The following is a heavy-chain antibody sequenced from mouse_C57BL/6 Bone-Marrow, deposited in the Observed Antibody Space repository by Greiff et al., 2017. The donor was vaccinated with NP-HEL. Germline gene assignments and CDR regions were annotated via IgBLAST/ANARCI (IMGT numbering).Heavy chain of an antibody. J-gene: IGHJ2*01. V-gene: IGHV1-82*01. D-gene: IGHD1-1*01. Sequence: QVQLQQSGPELVKPGASVKISCKASGYAFSSSWMNWVKQRPGKGLEWIGRIYPGDGDTNYNGKFKGKATLTADKSSSTAYMQLSSLTSEDSAVYCCARMDCGSSYVEDYWGQGTTLTVSS. CDR3: ARMDCGSSYVEDY. CDR2: IYPGDGDT. CDR1: GYAFSSSW.